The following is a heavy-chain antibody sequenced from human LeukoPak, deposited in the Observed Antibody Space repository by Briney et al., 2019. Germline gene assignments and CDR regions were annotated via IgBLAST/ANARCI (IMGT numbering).Heavy chain of an antibody. CDR3: TRGSSGRRDN. V-gene: IGHV1-8*01. CDR2: INPNSGNT. CDR1: GYTFTSCD. J-gene: IGHJ4*02. D-gene: IGHD6-19*01. Sequence: ASVKVSCKASGYTFTSCDINWVRQATGQGLEWMGWINPNSGNTGYGQSFQGRITMTRDISIGTAYMELSNLTSEDTAIYYCTRGSSGRRDNWGQGTLVTVSA.